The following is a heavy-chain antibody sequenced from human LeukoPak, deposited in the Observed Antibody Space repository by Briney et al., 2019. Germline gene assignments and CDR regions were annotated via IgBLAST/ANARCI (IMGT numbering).Heavy chain of an antibody. CDR3: ARDQTYDSSGYAGDDAFDI. J-gene: IGHJ3*02. V-gene: IGHV3-66*01. CDR1: GFTVSSNY. D-gene: IGHD3-22*01. CDR2: IYSGGNT. Sequence: GGSLRLSCAASGFTVSSNYMIWVREAPGKGLEWVSVIYSGGNTYYADSGKGRFTISRDNSKNTLYLQMNSLRAEDTAVYYCARDQTYDSSGYAGDDAFDIWGQGTMVIVSS.